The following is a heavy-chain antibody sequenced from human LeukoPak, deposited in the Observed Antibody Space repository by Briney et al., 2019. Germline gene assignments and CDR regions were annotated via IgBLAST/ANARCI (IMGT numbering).Heavy chain of an antibody. CDR1: GFSLSIHW. J-gene: IGHJ6*02. CDR2: INPDGSET. V-gene: IGHV3-7*01. CDR3: ARGHYGLDV. Sequence: GGSLRLYCAASGFSLSIHWLTWVRQAPGKRPQWVAHINPDGSETAFLDSVRGRFPISRDNSKNSLYLQMNTLRVEDTAVYHCARGHYGLDVWGQGTTVTVSS.